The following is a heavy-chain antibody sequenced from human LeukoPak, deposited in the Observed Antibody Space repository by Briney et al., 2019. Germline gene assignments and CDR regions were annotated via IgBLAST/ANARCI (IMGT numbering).Heavy chain of an antibody. V-gene: IGHV3-23*01. CDR1: GFTFSSYA. CDR3: AKVRSGSHTHFDY. D-gene: IGHD1-26*01. CDR2: ISGSGGST. Sequence: PGRSLRLSCAASGFTFSSYAMSWVRQAPGKGLEWVSAISGSGGSTYYADSVKGRFTISRDITKNTLYLQMNSLRAEDTATYYCAKVRSGSHTHFDYWGQGTLVTVSS. J-gene: IGHJ4*02.